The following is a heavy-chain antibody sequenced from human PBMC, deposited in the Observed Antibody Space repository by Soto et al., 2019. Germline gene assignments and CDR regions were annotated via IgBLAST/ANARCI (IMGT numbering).Heavy chain of an antibody. J-gene: IGHJ4*02. V-gene: IGHV3-23*01. CDR1: GFTFSSYA. D-gene: IGHD1-1*01. CDR2: ISGSGGST. Sequence: EVQLLESGGGLVQSGGSLRLSCAASGFTFSSYAMSWVRQAPGKGLEWVSAISGSGGSTYYADSVKGRFTISRDNSKNTLYLQMNSLRAEDTAVYYCAKDKDWNDSADYWGQGTLVTVSS. CDR3: AKDKDWNDSADY.